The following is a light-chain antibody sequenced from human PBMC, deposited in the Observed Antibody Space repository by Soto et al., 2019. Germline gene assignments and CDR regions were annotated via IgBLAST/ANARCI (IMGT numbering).Light chain of an antibody. V-gene: IGKV3D-20*01. J-gene: IGKJ4*01. CDR2: DAS. CDR1: QSVSSSR. Sequence: DIVLTQSPATLSLSPGERATLSCGASQSVSSSRLAWYQQKPALAPRLLIYDASSRATGIPDRFSGSGSGTDFTLTISSLQSEDFAVYYCQQFSSYPLTFGGGDQGGYQ. CDR3: QQFSSYPLT.